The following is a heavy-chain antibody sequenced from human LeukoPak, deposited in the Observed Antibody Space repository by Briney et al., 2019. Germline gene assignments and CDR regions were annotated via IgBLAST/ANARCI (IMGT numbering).Heavy chain of an antibody. CDR2: ISYDGSNK. J-gene: IGHJ6*02. Sequence: GRSLRLSCAASGFTFSSYGMHWVRQAPGKGLGWVAVISYDGSNKYYADSVKGRFTISRDNSKNTLYLQMNSLRAEDTAVYYCAKEYYYGMDVWGQGTTVTVSS. CDR1: GFTFSSYG. CDR3: AKEYYYGMDV. V-gene: IGHV3-30*18.